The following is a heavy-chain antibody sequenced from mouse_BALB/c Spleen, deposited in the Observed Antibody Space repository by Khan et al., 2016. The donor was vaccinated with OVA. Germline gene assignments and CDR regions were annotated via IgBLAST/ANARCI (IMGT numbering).Heavy chain of an antibody. CDR1: GYAFSNYW. Sequence: QVQLQQSGAELVRPGSSVKISCKASGYAFSNYWMNWVKQRPGQGLEWIGQIYPGDGDTSFNGKYRGKATLTADKSSSTAYMQLSSLTSEDSAVYFGARSGYDYVAYWGQGTLVTVSA. J-gene: IGHJ3*01. V-gene: IGHV1-80*01. CDR2: IYPGDGDT. CDR3: ARSGYDYVAY. D-gene: IGHD2-14*01.